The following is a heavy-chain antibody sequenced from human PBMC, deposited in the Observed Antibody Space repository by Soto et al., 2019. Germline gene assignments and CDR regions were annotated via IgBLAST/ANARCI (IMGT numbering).Heavy chain of an antibody. CDR1: GGTFSSYA. CDR3: ATGGPAWDFDF. Sequence: PSVKVSCKASGGTFSSYAISWVRQAPGQGLEWMGGIIPIFGTANYAQIFQGRVTMTEDTSTDTANMELNSLTSEDTAVYYCATGGPAWDFDFWGQGTLVTVSS. J-gene: IGHJ4*02. D-gene: IGHD1-26*01. V-gene: IGHV1-69*06. CDR2: IIPIFGTA.